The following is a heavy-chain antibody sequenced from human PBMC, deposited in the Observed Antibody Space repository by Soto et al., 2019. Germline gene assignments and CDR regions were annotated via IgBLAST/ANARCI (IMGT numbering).Heavy chain of an antibody. CDR2: IYHSGST. V-gene: IGHV4-30-2*01. D-gene: IGHD5-12*01. CDR1: GGSISSGGYS. J-gene: IGHJ6*02. CDR3: ARDRIVANPSYYYYYGMDV. Sequence: TLSLTCAVSGGSISSGGYSWSWIRQPPGKGLEWIGYIYHSGSTYYNPSLKSRVTISVDRSKNQFSLKLSSVTAADTAVYYCARDRIVANPSYYYYYGMDVWGQGTTVTVSS.